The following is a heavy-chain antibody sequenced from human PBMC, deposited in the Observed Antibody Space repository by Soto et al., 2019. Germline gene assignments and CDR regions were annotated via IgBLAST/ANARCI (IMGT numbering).Heavy chain of an antibody. Sequence: GGSLRLSCAASGFTFDHYTMYWVRHAPGKGLEWVSLISWDGGSTYYADSVKGRFTISRDNSKNSLYLQMNSLRTEDTALYYCAKDIAAAGTFFSFGMDVWGQGTTVTVS. CDR2: ISWDGGST. J-gene: IGHJ6*02. CDR1: GFTFDHYT. V-gene: IGHV3-43*01. D-gene: IGHD6-13*01. CDR3: AKDIAAAGTFFSFGMDV.